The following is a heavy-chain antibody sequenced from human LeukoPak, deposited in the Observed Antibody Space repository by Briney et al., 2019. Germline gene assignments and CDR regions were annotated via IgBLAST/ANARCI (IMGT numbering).Heavy chain of an antibody. CDR3: ARDITIFGVGRGGFDY. CDR1: GGTFSSYA. Sequence: SVKVSCKASGGTFSSYAISWVRQAPGQGLEWMGGIIPIFGTANYAQKFQGRVTITADESTSTAYMELSSLRSEDTAVYYCARDITIFGVGRGGFDYWGQGTLVTASS. V-gene: IGHV1-69*13. D-gene: IGHD3-3*01. J-gene: IGHJ4*02. CDR2: IIPIFGTA.